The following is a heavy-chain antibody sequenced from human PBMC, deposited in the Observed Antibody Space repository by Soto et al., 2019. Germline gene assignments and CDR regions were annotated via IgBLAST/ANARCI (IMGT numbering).Heavy chain of an antibody. J-gene: IGHJ6*03. Sequence: SETLSLTCTVSGGSISSYYWSWIRQPPGKGLEWIGYIYYSGSTNYNPSLKSRVTISVDTSKNQFSLKLSSVTAADTAVYYCARVVYYVSGSSPYGYYYYMDVWSKGTTVTVSS. CDR2: IYYSGST. V-gene: IGHV4-59*01. D-gene: IGHD3-10*01. CDR3: ARVVYYVSGSSPYGYYYYMDV. CDR1: GGSISSYY.